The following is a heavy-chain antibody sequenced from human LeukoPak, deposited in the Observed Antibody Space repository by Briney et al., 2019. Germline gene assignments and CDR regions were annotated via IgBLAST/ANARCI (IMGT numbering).Heavy chain of an antibody. CDR2: INPNSGGT. J-gene: IGHJ6*02. CDR3: ARDFLGDYYYGMDV. Sequence: GASVKVSCKASGYTFTGYYMHWVRQAPGQGLEWMGWINPNSGGTNYAQKFQGRVTMTRDTSISTAYMELGRLRSDDTAVYYCARDFLGDYYYGMDVWGQGTTVTVSS. D-gene: IGHD3-16*01. V-gene: IGHV1-2*02. CDR1: GYTFTGYY.